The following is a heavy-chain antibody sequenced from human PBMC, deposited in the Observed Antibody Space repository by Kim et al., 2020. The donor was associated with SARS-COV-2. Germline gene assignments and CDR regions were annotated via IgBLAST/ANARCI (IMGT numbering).Heavy chain of an antibody. J-gene: IGHJ6*02. CDR3: ERHSDYGLSRGGMDV. D-gene: IGHD4-17*01. CDR2: MHYSGTT. CDR1: GGSISSSSYY. Sequence: SETLSLTCTVSGGSISSSSYYWAWIRQPPGKGPEWIGSMHYSGTTYYNPSLKSRLTISVDTSKNQFSLKLSSVTAADTAVYYCERHSDYGLSRGGMDVWGQGTTVTVSS. V-gene: IGHV4-39*01.